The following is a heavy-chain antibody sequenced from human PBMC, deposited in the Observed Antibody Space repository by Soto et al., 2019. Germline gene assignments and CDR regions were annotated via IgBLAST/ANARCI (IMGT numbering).Heavy chain of an antibody. CDR1: GFTFSDEN. J-gene: IGHJ6*02. D-gene: IGHD2-2*01. V-gene: IGHV3-21*06. CDR3: ARDSDCHSTSCFFPPHV. Sequence: GGSLRLSCSASGFTFSDENMSWGRQVPGKGLEWVSGISGGGSYIFYADSVQGRFSISRDNSKNSLFLEMNSLRVEDTAVYYCARDSDCHSTSCFFPPHVWGQGTTVTVSS. CDR2: ISGGGSYI.